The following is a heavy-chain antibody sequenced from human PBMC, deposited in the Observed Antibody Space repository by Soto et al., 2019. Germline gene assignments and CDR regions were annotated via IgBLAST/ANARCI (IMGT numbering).Heavy chain of an antibody. CDR2: IYYSGST. CDR3: ARLEYSSGWYRFGY. Sequence: SETLSLTCTVSGGSISSYYWSWIRQPPGKGLEWIGYIYYSGSTNYNPSLKSRVTISVDSSKNQFSLKLSSVTAADTAVYYCARLEYSSGWYRFGYWGQGTLVTVSS. D-gene: IGHD6-19*01. CDR1: GGSISSYY. V-gene: IGHV4-59*01. J-gene: IGHJ4*02.